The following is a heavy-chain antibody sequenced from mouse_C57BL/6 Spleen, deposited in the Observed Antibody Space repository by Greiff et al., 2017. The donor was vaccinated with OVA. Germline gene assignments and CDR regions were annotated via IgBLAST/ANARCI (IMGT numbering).Heavy chain of an antibody. CDR3: ARSIVTGDYFDY. D-gene: IGHD2-5*01. CDR2: IYPGSGST. J-gene: IGHJ2*01. CDR1: GYTFTSYW. V-gene: IGHV1-55*01. Sequence: QVQLKQPGAELVKPGASVKMSCKASGYTFTSYWITWVKQRPGQGLEWIGVIYPGSGSTNYNEKFTSKATLTVDTSSSTAYMQLSSLTSEDSAVYYCARSIVTGDYFDYWGQGTTLTVSS.